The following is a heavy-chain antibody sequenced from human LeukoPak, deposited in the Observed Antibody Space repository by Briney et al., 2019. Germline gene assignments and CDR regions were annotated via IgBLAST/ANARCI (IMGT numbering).Heavy chain of an antibody. CDR2: INHSGST. V-gene: IGHV4-34*01. J-gene: IGHJ4*02. D-gene: IGHD6-19*01. Sequence: SETLSLTCAVYGGSFSGYYWSWIRQPPGKGLEWVGEINHSGSTNYNPSLKSRVTISVDTSKNQFSLKLSSVTAADTAVYYCARDWLRHSSGWYAYWGQGTLVTVSS. CDR3: ARDWLRHSSGWYAY. CDR1: GGSFSGYY.